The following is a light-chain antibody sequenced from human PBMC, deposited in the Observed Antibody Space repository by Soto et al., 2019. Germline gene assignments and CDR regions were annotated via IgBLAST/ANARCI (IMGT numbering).Light chain of an antibody. J-gene: IGLJ3*02. Sequence: QTVVTQEPSFSVSPGGTDTLTCGLSSGPVFTSSYPNWYQQTPGQDPRTLIFNTNTRSSGVPDRFSGSILGDKAALTITGAQADDDSYYYCLLYLGGGIWVFGGGTKLTVL. CDR3: LLYLGGGIWV. CDR1: SGPVFTSSY. CDR2: NTN. V-gene: IGLV8-61*01.